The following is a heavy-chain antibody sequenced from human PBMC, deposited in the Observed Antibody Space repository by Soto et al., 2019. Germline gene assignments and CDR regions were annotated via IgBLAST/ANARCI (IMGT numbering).Heavy chain of an antibody. D-gene: IGHD6-6*01. J-gene: IGHJ4*02. V-gene: IGHV3-23*01. Sequence: LQAPRKGLEWVSGISGSGGITYYADSVKGRFTISRDNSRNTLYLQMNSLRAEDTAVYCCAKPDIAARILDYWGQGTLVTVSS. CDR3: AKPDIAARILDY. CDR2: ISGSGGIT.